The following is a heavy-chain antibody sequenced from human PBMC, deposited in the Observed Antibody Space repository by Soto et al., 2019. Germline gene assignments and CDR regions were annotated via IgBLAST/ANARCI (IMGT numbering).Heavy chain of an antibody. CDR2: MNPNSGDT. Sequence: QVQLVQSGAEVKKPGASVKVSCQASGYTFSDHDINWERQASGQGPEWLGWMNPNSGDTAYAQNCQGRVTMTRASSKRTAYMELSSLRSEATAVYYCARVGGNWNDDYFDYWGQGALVTVSS. V-gene: IGHV1-8*01. CDR3: ARVGGNWNDDYFDY. D-gene: IGHD1-1*01. CDR1: GYTFSDHD. J-gene: IGHJ4*02.